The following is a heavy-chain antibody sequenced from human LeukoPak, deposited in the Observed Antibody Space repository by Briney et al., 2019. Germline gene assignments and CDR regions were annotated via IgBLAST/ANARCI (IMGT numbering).Heavy chain of an antibody. Sequence: SETLSLTCAVYGGSFSGYYWSWIRQPPGKGLEWIGEINHSGSTNYNPSLKSRVTISVDTSKNQFSLKLSSVTAADTAVYYCARARKYYYDSSGLYYFDYWGQGSLVTVSS. CDR2: INHSGST. V-gene: IGHV4-34*01. J-gene: IGHJ4*02. D-gene: IGHD3-22*01. CDR1: GGSFSGYY. CDR3: ARARKYYYDSSGLYYFDY.